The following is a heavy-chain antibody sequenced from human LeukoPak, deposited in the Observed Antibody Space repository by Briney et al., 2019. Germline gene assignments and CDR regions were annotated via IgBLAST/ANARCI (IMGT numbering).Heavy chain of an antibody. J-gene: IGHJ4*02. D-gene: IGHD2-15*01. CDR3: ARDRYCSGGSCYTFDY. CDR1: GGTFSSYA. V-gene: IGHV1-69*13. CDR2: IIPIFGTA. Sequence: SVKVSCKASGGTFSSYAISWVRQAPGQGLEWMGGIIPIFGTANYAQKFQGRVTITADESTITAYMERSSLRSEDTAVYYCARDRYCSGGSCYTFDYWGQGTLVTVSS.